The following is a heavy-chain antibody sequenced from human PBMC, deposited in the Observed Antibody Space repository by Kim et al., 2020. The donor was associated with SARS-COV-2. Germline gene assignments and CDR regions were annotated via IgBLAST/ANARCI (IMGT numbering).Heavy chain of an antibody. CDR2: MYYSGTY. Sequence: SETLSLRCTVSGGSISSNNYYWAWLRQPPGKGLEWIGSMYYSGTYYYNPSLKSRVTISEDTSNNQISLKVTSVTDADTAVYYCATPIAGGSLDVWG. CDR1: GGSISSNNYY. V-gene: IGHV4-39*01. D-gene: IGHD3-10*01. J-gene: IGHJ3*01. CDR3: ATPIAGGSLDV.